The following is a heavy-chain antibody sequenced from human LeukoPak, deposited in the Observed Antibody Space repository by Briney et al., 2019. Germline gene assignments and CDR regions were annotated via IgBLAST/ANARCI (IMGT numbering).Heavy chain of an antibody. CDR1: GFTFNIYA. Sequence: GGSLRLSCVASGFTFNIYAMIWVRQAPGKGLEWVSGINGSGAKTYNGDYAKGRFTISRDNSRNTLYLQMNSLRAEDTAIYYCAKDPLDYWGQGTLVTVSS. CDR2: INGSGAKT. CDR3: AKDPLDY. J-gene: IGHJ4*02. V-gene: IGHV3-23*01.